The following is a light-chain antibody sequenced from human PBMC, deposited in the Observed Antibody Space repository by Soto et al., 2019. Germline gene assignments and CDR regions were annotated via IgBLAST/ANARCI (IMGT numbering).Light chain of an antibody. Sequence: EIVLTQSPGTLSLSPGERATLSCRASQSVSSSYLAWYQQKPGQAPRLLIYGAASRATGSPARFSGSGSGTDFTLTISRLEPEDVAVYYCQQYGSSLRYTFGQGTKLEIK. V-gene: IGKV3-20*01. J-gene: IGKJ2*01. CDR2: GAA. CDR3: QQYGSSLRYT. CDR1: QSVSSSY.